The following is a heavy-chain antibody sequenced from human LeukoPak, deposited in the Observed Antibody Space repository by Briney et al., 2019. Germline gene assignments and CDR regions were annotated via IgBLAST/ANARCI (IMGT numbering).Heavy chain of an antibody. CDR3: ARGEGARDGYNYEGPFYFDY. Sequence: PETQSLACAVYGGSFSGYYWSWIRQPPGKGLEWIGEINHSGSTNNNSSLKSRVTISVDTSKNQFSLKLSSVTAADTAVYYCARGEGARDGYNYEGPFYFDYWGQGTLVTVSS. V-gene: IGHV4-34*01. D-gene: IGHD5-24*01. CDR1: GGSFSGYY. CDR2: INHSGST. J-gene: IGHJ4*02.